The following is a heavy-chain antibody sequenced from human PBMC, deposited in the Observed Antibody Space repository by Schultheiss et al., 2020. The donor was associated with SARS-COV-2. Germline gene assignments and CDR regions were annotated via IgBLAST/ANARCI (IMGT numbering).Heavy chain of an antibody. CDR1: GGSISSYY. D-gene: IGHD6-19*01. J-gene: IGHJ5*02. CDR3: ARGISSIAVAGTYWFDP. Sequence: SQTLSLTCTVSGGSISSYYWSWIRQPPGKGLEWIGTIYHSGNSYYNPSLKSRVTISADTSKNQFSLQLNAVTPEDTAVYYCARGISSIAVAGTYWFDPWGQGILVTVAS. CDR2: IYHSGNS. V-gene: IGHV4-59*04.